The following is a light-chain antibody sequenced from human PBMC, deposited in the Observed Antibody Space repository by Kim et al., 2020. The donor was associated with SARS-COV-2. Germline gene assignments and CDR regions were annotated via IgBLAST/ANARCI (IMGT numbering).Light chain of an antibody. CDR2: GVS. CDR3: QHYGSSVYT. Sequence: LSPGERPALSNTASQSCRRNSLAAYQQKPAQAHRLLIYGVSTGATGITDRFSGSGSGTDFTLTISRLEPEDFAVYYCQHYGSSVYTFGQGTKRE. J-gene: IGKJ2*01. CDR1: QSCRRNS. V-gene: IGKV3-20*01.